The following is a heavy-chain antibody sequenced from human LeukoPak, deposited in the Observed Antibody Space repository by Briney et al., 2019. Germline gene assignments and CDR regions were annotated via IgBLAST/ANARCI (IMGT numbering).Heavy chain of an antibody. V-gene: IGHV3-23*01. CDR3: AKQEGAAALDY. D-gene: IGHD2-15*01. J-gene: IGHJ4*02. Sequence: HPGGTLRLSCAASGFTFSTYGMNGVRQAPGKGLEWVSGLRGDTTNYADFVKGRFPISRDNSKNTLYLQMTSLRVEDTAVYYCAKQEGAAALDYWGQGALVTVSS. CDR2: LRGDTT. CDR1: GFTFSTYG.